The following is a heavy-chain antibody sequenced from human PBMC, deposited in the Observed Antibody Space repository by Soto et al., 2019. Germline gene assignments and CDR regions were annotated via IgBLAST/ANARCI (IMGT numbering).Heavy chain of an antibody. D-gene: IGHD3-22*01. V-gene: IGHV5-51*01. Sequence: GESLKISCKGSGYSFTSYWIGWVRQMPGKGLEWMGIIYPGDSDTRYSPSFQGQVTISADKSISTAYLQWSSLKASDTAMYYCERPQVPYYGDGSAYYNNHCLDPWRQGTLVAASS. CDR2: IYPGDSDT. J-gene: IGHJ5*02. CDR1: GYSFTSYW. CDR3: ERPQVPYYGDGSAYYNNHCLDP.